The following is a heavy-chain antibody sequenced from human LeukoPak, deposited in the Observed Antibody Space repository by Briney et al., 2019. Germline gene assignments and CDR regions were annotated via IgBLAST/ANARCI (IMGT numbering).Heavy chain of an antibody. Sequence: QTGGSLRLSCAASGFTFSSYAMSWDRQAAGKGLEWVSAISGSGGSTNYADSVKGRFTISRDNSKNMLYLQMNSLRAEDTAEYYCAKEQRDWNYGVFDYWGQGTQVTVSS. V-gene: IGHV3-23*01. CDR2: ISGSGGST. CDR3: AKEQRDWNYGVFDY. CDR1: GFTFSSYA. J-gene: IGHJ4*02. D-gene: IGHD1-7*01.